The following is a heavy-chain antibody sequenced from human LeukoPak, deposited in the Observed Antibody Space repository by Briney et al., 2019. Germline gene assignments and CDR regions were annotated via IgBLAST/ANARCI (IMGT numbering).Heavy chain of an antibody. Sequence: ASVKVSCKASGGTFSTYVISWVRQAPGQGLEWMGGIIPVFGTANYAEKFQDRVTITADKSTSTAYMELSSLRSEDTAMYYCAINQAGYCGGGSCYRHEFYYMDVWGKGTSVTVSS. CDR1: GGTFSTYV. D-gene: IGHD2-15*01. J-gene: IGHJ6*03. CDR3: AINQAGYCGGGSCYRHEFYYMDV. CDR2: IIPVFGTA. V-gene: IGHV1-69*06.